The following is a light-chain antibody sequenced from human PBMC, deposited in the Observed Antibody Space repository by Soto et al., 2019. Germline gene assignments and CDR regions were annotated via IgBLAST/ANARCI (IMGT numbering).Light chain of an antibody. CDR1: QAIRTA. CDR2: AAS. V-gene: IGKV1-39*01. Sequence: IQLTQSPSSLYASVGDRVTITCRASQAIRTALGWYQQKPGRAPNLLIYAASNLQSGVPSRFSGSESGSDFTLTISSLQPEDFATYYCQQGYSTPYTFGQGTKVDIK. CDR3: QQGYSTPYT. J-gene: IGKJ2*01.